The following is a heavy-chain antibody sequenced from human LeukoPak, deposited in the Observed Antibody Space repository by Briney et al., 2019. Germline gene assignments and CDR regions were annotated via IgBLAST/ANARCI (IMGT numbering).Heavy chain of an antibody. CDR1: GFTFSSYN. V-gene: IGHV3-48*01. CDR3: ARTSRWGSGWFLGVNASDI. D-gene: IGHD6-19*01. CDR2: ISSSGSTI. Sequence: PGGSLRLSCAASGFTFSSYNMNWVRQAPGKGLEWVSYISSSGSTIYYADSVKGRFTISRDNAKNSLYLQLNSLRPEDTAVYYCARTSRWGSGWFLGVNASDIWGQGTMVTVSS. J-gene: IGHJ3*02.